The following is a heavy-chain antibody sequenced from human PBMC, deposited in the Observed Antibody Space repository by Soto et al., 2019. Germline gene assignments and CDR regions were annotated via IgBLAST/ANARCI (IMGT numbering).Heavy chain of an antibody. V-gene: IGHV4-59*08. Sequence: PSETLSLTCTVSGDSISDYYWSWIRQPPGKGLEWIDYIYYNGDTAYTPSLKSRVSISVDLSKNQFSLKLSSVTAADTAVYYCARLFDWNDGHDAFDIWGQGTMVTVSS. D-gene: IGHD1-1*01. CDR3: ARLFDWNDGHDAFDI. CDR2: IYYNGDT. J-gene: IGHJ3*02. CDR1: GDSISDYY.